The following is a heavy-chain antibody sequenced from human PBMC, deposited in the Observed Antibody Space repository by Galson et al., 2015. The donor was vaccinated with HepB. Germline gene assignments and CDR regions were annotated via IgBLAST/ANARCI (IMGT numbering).Heavy chain of an antibody. Sequence: SLRLSCAASGFAFSNYAMNWVRQAPGKGLEWVSSISSSNGFIYYADSVKGRFTISRDNAKSSLFLHMNSLRAEDTAVYYCARDPTGTDYYGLEVWGQGTTVSVSS. D-gene: IGHD1-1*01. CDR1: GFAFSNYA. CDR2: ISSSNGFI. V-gene: IGHV3-21*01. CDR3: ARDPTGTDYYGLEV. J-gene: IGHJ6*02.